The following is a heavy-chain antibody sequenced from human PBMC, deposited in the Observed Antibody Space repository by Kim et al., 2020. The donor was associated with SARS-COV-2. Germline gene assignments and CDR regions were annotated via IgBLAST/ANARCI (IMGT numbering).Heavy chain of an antibody. J-gene: IGHJ4*02. CDR2: IKSKTDGGTT. CDR3: TTDPVASLYSSSSPVFDY. CDR1: GFTFSNAW. Sequence: GGSLRLSCAASGFTFSNAWMSWVRQAPGKGLEWVGRIKSKTDGGTTDYAAPVKGRFTISRDDSKNTLYLQMNSLKTEDTAVYYCTTDPVASLYSSSSPVFDYWGQGTLVTVSS. V-gene: IGHV3-15*01. D-gene: IGHD6-6*01.